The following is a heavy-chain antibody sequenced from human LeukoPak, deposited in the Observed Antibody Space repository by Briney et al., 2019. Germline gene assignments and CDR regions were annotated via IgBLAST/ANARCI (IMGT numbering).Heavy chain of an antibody. CDR3: ARGILTGNPDLDY. Sequence: SXXLSLTCTVSGGSISSYYWSWIRQPPGKGLEWIGYIYYSGSTNYNPSLKSRVTISVDTSKNQFSLKLSSVTAADTAVYYCARGILTGNPDLDYWGQGTLVTVSS. D-gene: IGHD3-9*01. CDR1: GGSISSYY. V-gene: IGHV4-59*01. CDR2: IYYSGST. J-gene: IGHJ4*02.